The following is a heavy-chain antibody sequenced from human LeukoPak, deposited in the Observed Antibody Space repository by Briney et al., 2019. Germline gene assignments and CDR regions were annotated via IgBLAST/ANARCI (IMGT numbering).Heavy chain of an antibody. CDR3: AGRWNYYDSSGDY. CDR2: ISGSGGST. D-gene: IGHD3-22*01. V-gene: IGHV3-23*01. CDR1: GFTFSSYG. J-gene: IGHJ4*02. Sequence: GGSLRLSCAASGFTFSSYGMSWVRQAPGKGLEWVSAISGSGGSTYYADSVKGRFTISRDNSKNTLYLQMNSLRAEDTAVYYCAGRWNYYDSSGDYWGQGTLVTVSS.